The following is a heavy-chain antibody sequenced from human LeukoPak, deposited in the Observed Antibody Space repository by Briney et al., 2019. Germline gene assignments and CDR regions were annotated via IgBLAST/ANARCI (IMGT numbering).Heavy chain of an antibody. D-gene: IGHD5-18*01. CDR3: ARVRDTAMVIDY. J-gene: IGHJ4*02. Sequence: SETLSLTCSVSGGSIRSYYWSWIRQPPGKGLEWIGYIYYSGSTNYNPSLKSRVTISVDTSKNQFSLKLSSVTAADTAVYYCARVRDTAMVIDYWGQGTLVTVSS. V-gene: IGHV4-59*01. CDR2: IYYSGST. CDR1: GGSIRSYY.